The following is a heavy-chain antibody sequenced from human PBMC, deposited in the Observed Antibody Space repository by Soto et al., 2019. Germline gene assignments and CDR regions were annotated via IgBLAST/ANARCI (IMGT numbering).Heavy chain of an antibody. J-gene: IGHJ3*02. CDR2: IYPGDSDT. V-gene: IGHV5-51*01. CDR1: GYSFTSYW. Sequence: GESLKISCKGSGYSFTSYWIGWVRQMPGKGLEWMGIIYPGDSDTRYSPSFQGQVTISADKSISTAYLQWSSLKASDTAMYYCARSRYTWNDLGAFDIWGQGTMVTVSS. CDR3: ARSRYTWNDLGAFDI. D-gene: IGHD1-1*01.